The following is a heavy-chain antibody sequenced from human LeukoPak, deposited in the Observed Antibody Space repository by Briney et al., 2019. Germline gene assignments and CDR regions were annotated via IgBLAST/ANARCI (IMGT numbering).Heavy chain of an antibody. CDR3: ARELLWFGERYYGMDV. CDR1: GFTVSSNY. CDR2: IYSGGST. Sequence: QAGGSLRLSCAASGFTVSSNYMSWVRQAPGKGLEWVSVIYSGGSTYYADSVKGRFTISRDNSKNTLYLQMNSLRAEDTAVYYCARELLWFGERYYGMDVWGQGTTVTVSS. J-gene: IGHJ6*02. D-gene: IGHD3-10*01. V-gene: IGHV3-66*01.